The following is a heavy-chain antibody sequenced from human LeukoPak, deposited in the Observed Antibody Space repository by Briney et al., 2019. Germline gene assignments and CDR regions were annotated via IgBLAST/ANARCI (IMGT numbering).Heavy chain of an antibody. D-gene: IGHD3-22*01. CDR3: ARESDLSHYDRTDY. CDR1: GGSISSDTYY. CDR2: MYTSGST. V-gene: IGHV4-61*02. J-gene: IGHJ4*02. Sequence: SETLSLTCTVSGGSISSDTYYWSWIRQPTGKGLEWIGRMYTSGSTNYNPTLRSRVTISADTSKNQLSLKLSSVTAADTAVYYCARESDLSHYDRTDYWGQGTLVTVSS.